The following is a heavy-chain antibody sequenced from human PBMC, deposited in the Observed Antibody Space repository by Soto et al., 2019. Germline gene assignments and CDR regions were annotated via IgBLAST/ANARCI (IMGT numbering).Heavy chain of an antibody. Sequence: ESGGGLVQPGGSLRLSCAASGFTFSSYSMNWVRQAPGKGLEWVSYISSSSSTKYYADSVKGRFTISRDNAKNSLYLQMNILRDEDTAVYYCAREPGQITMVRGVSDYWGQGTLVAVSS. CDR2: ISSSSSTK. J-gene: IGHJ4*02. CDR3: AREPGQITMVRGVSDY. D-gene: IGHD3-10*01. CDR1: GFTFSSYS. V-gene: IGHV3-48*02.